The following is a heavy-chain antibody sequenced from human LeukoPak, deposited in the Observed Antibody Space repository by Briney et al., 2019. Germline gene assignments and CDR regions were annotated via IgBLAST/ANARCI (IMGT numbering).Heavy chain of an antibody. V-gene: IGHV4-59*01. J-gene: IGHJ4*02. CDR1: GGSISSYY. D-gene: IGHD6-13*01. Sequence: SETLSLTCTVSGGSISSYYWCWVRQPPGKGLEWIGYIYYSGSTNYNPSLKSRVTMSVDTSKNQFSLKLSSVTAADTAVYYCARAGAAAGSLYYWRQGTLVTVSS. CDR2: IYYSGST. CDR3: ARAGAAAGSLYY.